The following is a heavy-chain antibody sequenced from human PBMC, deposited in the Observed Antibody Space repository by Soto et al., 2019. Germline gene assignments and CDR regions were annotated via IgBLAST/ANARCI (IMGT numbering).Heavy chain of an antibody. Sequence: SETLSLTCTVSGGSISRNNHYWGWIRQSPGKGLEWIGSIPFSGSTNYNPSLKSRVRISVDTSKNQFSLKLSSVTAADTAVYYCARLLSGTGTTIGAGMEDYWGQGTLVTVSS. CDR3: ARLLSGTGTTIGAGMEDY. J-gene: IGHJ4*02. D-gene: IGHD1-1*01. CDR1: GGSISRNNHY. CDR2: IPFSGST. V-gene: IGHV4-39*01.